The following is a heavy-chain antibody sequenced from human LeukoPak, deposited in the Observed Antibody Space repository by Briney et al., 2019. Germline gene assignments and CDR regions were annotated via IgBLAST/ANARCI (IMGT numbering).Heavy chain of an antibody. CDR3: TSVLSSYRNNLCDY. Sequence: GRSLSLFCAASGFTICMNWRHWVRQAPGKGLMWVSRISPDGSTTLYADSVKGRFTISRDNAKNTLYLQMNSLGAEDTAVYYCTSVLSSYRNNLCDYGGQGTLVTVSS. CDR1: GFTICMNW. CDR2: ISPDGSTT. V-gene: IGHV3-74*03. J-gene: IGHJ4*01. D-gene: IGHD4-11*01.